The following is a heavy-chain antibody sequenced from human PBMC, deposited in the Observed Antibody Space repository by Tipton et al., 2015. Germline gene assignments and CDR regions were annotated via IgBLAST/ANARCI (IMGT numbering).Heavy chain of an antibody. CDR3: ARGGAGYYYDSVGYLS. J-gene: IGHJ5*02. D-gene: IGHD3-22*01. CDR2: IYYSGST. V-gene: IGHV4-39*07. Sequence: TLSLTCTVSGGSISSRYHYWGWIRQPPGKGLEWIGRIYYSGSTYYNPSLKSRLTISVDTSTNQFSLRLNSVTAADTAVYYCARGGAGYYYDSVGYLSWGQGTLVTVSS. CDR1: GGSISSRYHY.